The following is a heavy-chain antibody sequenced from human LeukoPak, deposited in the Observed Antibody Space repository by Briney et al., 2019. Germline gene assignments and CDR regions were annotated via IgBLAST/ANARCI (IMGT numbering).Heavy chain of an antibody. J-gene: IGHJ3*02. CDR2: IIPILGIA. V-gene: IGHV1-69*02. CDR1: GGTFSSYT. D-gene: IGHD6-6*01. CDR3: ARGPSSGAFDI. Sequence: GASVKVSCKASGGTFSSYTISWVRQAPGQGLEWMGRIIPILGIANYAQKFQGRVTITADKSTSTAYMELSSLRSEGTAVYYCARGPSSGAFDIWGQGTMVTVSS.